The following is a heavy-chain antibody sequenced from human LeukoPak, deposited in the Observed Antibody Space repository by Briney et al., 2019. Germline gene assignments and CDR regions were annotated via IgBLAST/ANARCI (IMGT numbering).Heavy chain of an antibody. D-gene: IGHD2-8*01. CDR1: GLTFSNYA. J-gene: IGHJ4*02. Sequence: PGWSLSLSCSASGLTFSNYAMYWVRQAPGKGGESVSGISSNGGSTYNADSVKGRFTIYRDNSKNTLYLHMSSMRAEDAAVYYCVRKVQWSVAFYFDSWGQGTLVTVSS. V-gene: IGHV3-64D*06. CDR3: VRKVQWSVAFYFDS. CDR2: ISSNGGST.